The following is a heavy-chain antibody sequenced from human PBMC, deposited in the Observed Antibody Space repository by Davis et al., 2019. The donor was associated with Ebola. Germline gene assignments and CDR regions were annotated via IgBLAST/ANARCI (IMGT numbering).Heavy chain of an antibody. D-gene: IGHD6-19*01. V-gene: IGHV3-73*01. CDR3: VKPMAVGQGMDWFDP. CDR1: AFTFASSA. J-gene: IGHJ5*02. Sequence: GGSLRLSCATSAFTFASSAMHWVRQASGKGLEWVARIRTKPNNYATSYAASVRGRFTISRDDSKNAVYLQMNSLKNEDTAVYYCVKPMAVGQGMDWFDPWGQGTLVTVSS. CDR2: IRTKPNNYAT.